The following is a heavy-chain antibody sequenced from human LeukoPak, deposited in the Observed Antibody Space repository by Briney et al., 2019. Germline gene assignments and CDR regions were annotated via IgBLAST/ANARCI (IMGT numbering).Heavy chain of an antibody. CDR3: ARGSSSWDSIDY. V-gene: IGHV3-53*01. CDR1: GFSVCTNY. Sequence: PGGSLRRSCAASGFSVCTNYMSRVGQAPGKELEWGSVIYSGGSTYYAESVSGRFTISRDNSSTTQYLQMSLLRDEDTAVYYCARGSSSWDSIDYWGQGTLVTVSS. J-gene: IGHJ4*02. D-gene: IGHD6-13*01. CDR2: IYSGGST.